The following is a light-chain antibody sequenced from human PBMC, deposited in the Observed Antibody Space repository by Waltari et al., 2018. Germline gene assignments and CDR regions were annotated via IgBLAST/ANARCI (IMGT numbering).Light chain of an antibody. CDR2: AAS. CDR3: QQSYTTLT. Sequence: DVQMTQSPSSLSASVGDRDTITCRASQSIANYLNWYQQKPGKVPKLLIYAASSLHSGVPSRFSGSGSGTEFTLTITNLQPEDFATYYCQQSYTTLTFGGGTKVE. CDR1: QSIANY. J-gene: IGKJ4*01. V-gene: IGKV1-39*01.